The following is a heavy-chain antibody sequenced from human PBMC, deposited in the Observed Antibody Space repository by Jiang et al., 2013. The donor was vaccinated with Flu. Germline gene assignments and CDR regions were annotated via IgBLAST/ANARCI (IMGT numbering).Heavy chain of an antibody. J-gene: IGHJ4*02. V-gene: IGHV4-4*08. CDR1: GGSISSYY. D-gene: IGHD3/OR15-3a*01. CDR3: ASLFGT. CDR2: RHSNGNT. Sequence: SGPGLVKPSETLSLTCTVSGGSISSYYWSWIRQPPGKGLEWVGCRHSNGNTYYQPSLKSRLTISADTSKNLFFLKLSSVTAADTAVYYCASLFGTWGQGTLVTVSS.